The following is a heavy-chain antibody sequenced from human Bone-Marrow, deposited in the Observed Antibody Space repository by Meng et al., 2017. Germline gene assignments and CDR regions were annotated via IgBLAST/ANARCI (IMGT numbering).Heavy chain of an antibody. Sequence: SETLSLTCTVSGGSISSYYWSWIRQPPGKGLEWIGYIYYSGSTNYNPSLKSRVTISVDTSKNQFSLKLSSVTAADTAVYYCASLTYGMDVWGQGTTVTSP. CDR2: IYYSGST. CDR3: ASLTYGMDV. J-gene: IGHJ6*02. V-gene: IGHV4-59*01. CDR1: GGSISSYY.